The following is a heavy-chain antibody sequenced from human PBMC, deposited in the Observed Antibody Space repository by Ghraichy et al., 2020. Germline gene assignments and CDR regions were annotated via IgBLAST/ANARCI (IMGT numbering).Heavy chain of an antibody. J-gene: IGHJ6*03. Sequence: SETLSLTCTVSGGSISSDGYFWTWIRQHPGKGLEWIGYIYYSGNTFYNPSLKSRLTISVDTSKNQFSLKLRSVTAADTAVYYCARGGGVTTADYYYFTVWGKGTTVTVSS. CDR2: IYYSGNT. CDR3: ARGGGVTTADYYYFTV. D-gene: IGHD3-16*01. V-gene: IGHV4-31*03. CDR1: GGSISSDGYF.